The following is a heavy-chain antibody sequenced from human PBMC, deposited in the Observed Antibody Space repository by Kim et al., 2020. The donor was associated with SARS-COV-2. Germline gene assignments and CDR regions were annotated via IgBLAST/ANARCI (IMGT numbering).Heavy chain of an antibody. CDR1: GFTFSNYA. CDR3: AKDTAYRVWKPFDS. Sequence: GGSLRHSCAASGFTFSNYAMNWVRQAPGKGLEWVSSISGRGGRTYHADSVKGRFTISRDNAKNTLYLQMNSLRAEDTALYYCAKDTAYRVWKPFDSWGQG. D-gene: IGHD1-1*01. J-gene: IGHJ4*02. V-gene: IGHV3-23*01. CDR2: ISGRGGRT.